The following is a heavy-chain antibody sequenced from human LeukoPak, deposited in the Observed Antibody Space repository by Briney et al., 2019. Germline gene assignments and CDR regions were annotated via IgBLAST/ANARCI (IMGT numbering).Heavy chain of an antibody. CDR2: ISGFNGNT. V-gene: IGHV1-18*01. Sequence: ASVKVSCKASGYTFINYGISWVRQAPGQGLEWLGWISGFNGNTNYAQKLQGRVTMTTDTSTSTANMELRSLRSDDAAVYYCALSYYYDNSGYSPFWYWGQGTLVTVSS. D-gene: IGHD3-22*01. J-gene: IGHJ4*02. CDR1: GYTFINYG. CDR3: ALSYYYDNSGYSPFWY.